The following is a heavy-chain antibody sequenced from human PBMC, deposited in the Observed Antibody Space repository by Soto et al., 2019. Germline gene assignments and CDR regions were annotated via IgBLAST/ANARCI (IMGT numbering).Heavy chain of an antibody. CDR2: IYYSGST. CDR3: ARGYCSSTSCYIWDNWFDP. J-gene: IGHJ5*02. D-gene: IGHD2-2*02. Sequence: SETLSLTCTVSGGSISSSSYYWGWIRQPPGKGLEWIGSIYYSGSTYYNPSLKSRVTISVDTSKNQFSLKLSSVTAADTAVYYCARGYCSSTSCYIWDNWFDPWGQGTLVTVSS. CDR1: GGSISSSSYY. V-gene: IGHV4-39*01.